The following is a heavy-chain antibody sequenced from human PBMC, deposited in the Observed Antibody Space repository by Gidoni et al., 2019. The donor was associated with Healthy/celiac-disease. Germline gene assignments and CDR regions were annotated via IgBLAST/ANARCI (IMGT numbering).Heavy chain of an antibody. CDR2: ISAYNGNT. CDR1: GYTFSSYD. J-gene: IGHJ3*02. Sequence: QVQLVQSGAEVKKPGASVKVSCQASGYTFSSYDITWVRQAPGQGLEWMGWISAYNGNTNYAQKLQGRVTMTTDTSTSTAYMELRSLRSDDTAVYYCARDYLLGSGPEAFDIWGQGTMVTVSS. D-gene: IGHD1-26*01. V-gene: IGHV1-18*01. CDR3: ARDYLLGSGPEAFDI.